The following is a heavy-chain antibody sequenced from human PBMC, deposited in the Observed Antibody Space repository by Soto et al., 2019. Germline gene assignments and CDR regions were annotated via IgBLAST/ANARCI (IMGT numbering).Heavy chain of an antibody. J-gene: IGHJ4*02. CDR3: ARDIRGYSPALDY. V-gene: IGHV4-61*01. Sequence: SETLSLTCSVSGGSVSNKTYHWSWIRQPPGKRLEWIGYVYYSGTTNYNPPLKSRVTISVDLSKNQYSLKLTSVTAADAAIYYCARDIRGYSPALDYWGQGTQVTVSS. CDR1: GGSVSNKTYH. CDR2: VYYSGTT. D-gene: IGHD5-18*01.